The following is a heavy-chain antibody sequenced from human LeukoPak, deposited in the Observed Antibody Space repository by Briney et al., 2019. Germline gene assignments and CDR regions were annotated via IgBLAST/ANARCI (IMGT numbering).Heavy chain of an antibody. Sequence: GGSLRLSCAASGFPFSDSHMHWVRQASGKGLEWVGHIRSKAKSYETAYAASVTGRFTISRDDSKNTAYLQMDSLKTEDTAIYYCSRQVISVHDYWGRGILVTVSS. V-gene: IGHV3-73*01. CDR3: SRQVISVHDY. CDR1: GFPFSDSH. D-gene: IGHD2-21*01. CDR2: IRSKAKSYET. J-gene: IGHJ4*02.